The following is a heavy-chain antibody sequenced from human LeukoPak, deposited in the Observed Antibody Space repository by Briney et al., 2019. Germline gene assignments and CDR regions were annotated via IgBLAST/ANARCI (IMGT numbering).Heavy chain of an antibody. Sequence: SGPTLENPTQTLTLTCTFSGFSLTTTGMRVMWIRQPPGKALEWLARIDWDDDKFYSASLKTRLTISKDTYKNQVVLTMTNMDPVDTATYYCARGSGYSRFDYWGQGTLVTVSS. CDR1: GFSLTTTGMR. D-gene: IGHD3-22*01. CDR3: ARGSGYSRFDY. CDR2: IDWDDDK. V-gene: IGHV2-70*04. J-gene: IGHJ4*02.